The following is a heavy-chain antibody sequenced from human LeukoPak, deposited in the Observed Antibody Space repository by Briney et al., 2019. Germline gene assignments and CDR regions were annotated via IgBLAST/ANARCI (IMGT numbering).Heavy chain of an antibody. J-gene: IGHJ4*02. CDR3: ARHRYNWNDVNYFDY. D-gene: IGHD1-1*01. CDR2: INHSGST. Sequence: SETLSLTCAVYGGSFSGYYWSWIRQPPGKGLEWIGEINHSGSTNYNPSLKSRVTISVDTSKNQFSLKLSSVTAADTAVYYCARHRYNWNDVNYFDYWGQGTLVTVSS. CDR1: GGSFSGYY. V-gene: IGHV4-34*01.